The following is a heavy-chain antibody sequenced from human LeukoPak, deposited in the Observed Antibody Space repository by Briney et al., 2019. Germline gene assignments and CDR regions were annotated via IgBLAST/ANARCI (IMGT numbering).Heavy chain of an antibody. J-gene: IGHJ4*02. CDR2: ISASGGET. V-gene: IGHV3-23*01. CDR3: EARYGYY. Sequence: GGSLRLSCAASGFTFSTYAMSWVRQAPGKGLEWVSGISASGGETYYADSVKGRFTISRDKSKNTLYLQMNSLRAEDTAVYYCEARYGYYWGQGTLVTVSS. D-gene: IGHD5-18*01. CDR1: GFTFSTYA.